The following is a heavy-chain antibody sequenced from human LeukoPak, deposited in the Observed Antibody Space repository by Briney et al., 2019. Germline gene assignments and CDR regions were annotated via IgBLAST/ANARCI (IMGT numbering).Heavy chain of an antibody. CDR1: GGSISSSSYY. CDR2: IYYSGST. D-gene: IGHD5-24*01. J-gene: IGHJ4*02. V-gene: IGHV4-39*01. Sequence: PSETLSLTCTVSGGSISSSSYYWGWIRQPPGKGLEWIGSIYYSGSTYYNPSLKSRVTISVDTSKNQFSLKLSSVTAADTAVYYCARHRWMATSYYFDYWGQGTLVTVSS. CDR3: ARHRWMATSYYFDY.